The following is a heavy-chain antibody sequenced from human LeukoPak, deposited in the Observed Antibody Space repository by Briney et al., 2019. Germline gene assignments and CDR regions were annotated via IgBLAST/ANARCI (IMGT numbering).Heavy chain of an antibody. CDR1: GFTFSSYA. D-gene: IGHD1-1*01. J-gene: IGHJ4*02. CDR3: AKDAPRETGTLLFDY. CDR2: ISYDGSNK. Sequence: GGSLRLSCAASGFTFSSYAMHWVRQAPGKGLEWVAVISYDGSNKYYADSVKGRFTISRDNSKNTLYLQMNSLRAEDTAVYYCAKDAPRETGTLLFDYWGQGTLVTVSS. V-gene: IGHV3-30*04.